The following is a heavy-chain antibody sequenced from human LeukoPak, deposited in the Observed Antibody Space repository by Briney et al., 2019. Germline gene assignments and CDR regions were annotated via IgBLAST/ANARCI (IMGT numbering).Heavy chain of an antibody. J-gene: IGHJ5*02. D-gene: IGHD3-22*01. CDR3: TRGRLTMT. CDR2: IKEDGSEK. CDR1: GFTFSSSW. V-gene: IGHV3-7*01. Sequence: PGGSLRLSCAASGFTFSSSWMSWVRQAPGKGLEWVANIKEDGSEKCYVEPVKGRFSISRDNAKNSLYLQMNGLRVEDTAVYYCTRGRLTMTWGQGTLVTVSS.